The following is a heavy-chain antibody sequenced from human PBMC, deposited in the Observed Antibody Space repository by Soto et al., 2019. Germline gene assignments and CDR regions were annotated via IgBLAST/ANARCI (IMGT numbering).Heavy chain of an antibody. CDR3: ARITYGPRVVGFDP. D-gene: IGHD3-10*01. CDR2: IYYSGST. Sequence: PSETLSLTCTVSGGSISSYYWSWIRQPPGKGLEWIGYIYYSGSTNYNPSLKSRVTISVDTSKNQFSLKLSSVTAADTAVYYCARITYGPRVVGFDPWGQGTLVTVSS. CDR1: GGSISSYY. J-gene: IGHJ5*02. V-gene: IGHV4-59*01.